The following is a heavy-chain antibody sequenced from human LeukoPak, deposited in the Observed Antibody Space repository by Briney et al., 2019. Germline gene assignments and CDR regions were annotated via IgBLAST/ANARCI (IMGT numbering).Heavy chain of an antibody. CDR3: ARDRQPYYHYYGMDV. CDR1: GFTFSSYA. D-gene: IGHD3-10*01. V-gene: IGHV3-30-3*01. J-gene: IGHJ6*02. CDR2: MSFDGSKS. Sequence: PGGSLRLSCAASGFTFSSYAMHWVRQAPGQGLEWVAVMSFDGSKSYYADSMKGRCTISRDNSKNTLYLQMNSLRAEDTAAYYCARDRQPYYHYYGMDVWGQGNTVTVSS.